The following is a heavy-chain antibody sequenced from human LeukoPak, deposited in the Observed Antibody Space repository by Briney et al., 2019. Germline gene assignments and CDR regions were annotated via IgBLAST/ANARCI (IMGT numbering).Heavy chain of an antibody. CDR3: ATAEDIVVVPAASDFDY. D-gene: IGHD2-2*01. Sequence: PGGSLRLSCAASGFTFSSYAMSWVRQAPGKGLELVSAISGSGGSTYYADSVKGRFTISRDNSKNTLYLQMNSLRAEDTAVYYCATAEDIVVVPAASDFDYWGQGTLVTVSS. CDR1: GFTFSSYA. V-gene: IGHV3-23*01. J-gene: IGHJ4*02. CDR2: ISGSGGST.